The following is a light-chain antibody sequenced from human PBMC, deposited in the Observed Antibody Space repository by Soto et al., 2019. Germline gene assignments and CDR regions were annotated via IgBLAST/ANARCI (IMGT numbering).Light chain of an antibody. CDR1: QHVSIF. CDR3: QQCYNWPRLS. J-gene: IGKJ4*01. CDR2: DAS. Sequence: EIVLTQSPTSLSLSPGDRATLSCRASQHVSIFLGWYQQKPGQAPRLLIYDASNRVPGIPARFSGSGSGTDFTLTISSLEPEDFAVYYCQQCYNWPRLSFGRGTTVDLK. V-gene: IGKV3-11*01.